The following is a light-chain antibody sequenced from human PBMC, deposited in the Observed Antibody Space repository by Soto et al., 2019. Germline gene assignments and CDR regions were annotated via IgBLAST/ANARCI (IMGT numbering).Light chain of an antibody. V-gene: IGKV3-20*01. J-gene: IGKJ3*01. CDR3: QQYVGLPFT. CDR2: GAS. CDR1: QSVRSTH. Sequence: ENVLTQSPGTLSLSPGEGATLSCRASQSVRSTHLAWYQQKPGQDPRLLIYGASSRATGIPDRFSGSGSGTDFTLTISRLEPEDFAVYYCQQYVGLPFTFGPGTKVDIK.